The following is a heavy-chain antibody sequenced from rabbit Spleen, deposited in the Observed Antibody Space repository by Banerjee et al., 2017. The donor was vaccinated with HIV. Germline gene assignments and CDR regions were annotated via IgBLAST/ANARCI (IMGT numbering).Heavy chain of an antibody. Sequence: QSLEESGGDLVKPGASLTLTCTASGFSFSSSYWICWVRQAPGKGLEWIACIRAGGSGDTYYASWAKGRFTISKTSSTTVTLQMASLTAADTAAYFCARDDGSGHYIDGYFNLWGPGTLVTVS. V-gene: IGHV1S40*01. CDR1: GFSFSSSYW. J-gene: IGHJ4*01. D-gene: IGHD1-1*01. CDR2: IRAGGSGDT. CDR3: ARDDGSGHYIDGYFNL.